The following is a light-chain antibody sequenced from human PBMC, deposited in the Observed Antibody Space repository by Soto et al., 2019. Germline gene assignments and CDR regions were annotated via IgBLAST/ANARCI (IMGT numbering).Light chain of an antibody. CDR1: TRDIGTYTL. V-gene: IGLV2-23*01. CDR3: CSYAGSSSVV. Sequence: QSVLTQPASVSGSPGQSITISCTGTTRDIGTYTLVSWYQQYPGKAPKLIIYEGSKRPSGVSNRFSASKTGRTASLTISGLQPEDEADDYCCSYAGSSSVVVGGGTQRTVL. CDR2: EGS. J-gene: IGLJ2*01.